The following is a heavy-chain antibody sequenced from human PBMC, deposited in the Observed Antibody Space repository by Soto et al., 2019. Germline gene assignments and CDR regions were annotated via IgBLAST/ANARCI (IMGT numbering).Heavy chain of an antibody. J-gene: IGHJ5*02. V-gene: IGHV4-39*01. D-gene: IGHD6-19*01. CDR1: GGSINSSSYF. Sequence: SETLSLTCSVSGGSINSSSYFWCWVRQPPGKGLELIGSIYYSGSTYYNPSLRSRVTISVDTSKNQFSLKLSSVTAADTAVFYCARHYSSGSRNWFDPWGQGTLVTVSS. CDR2: IYYSGST. CDR3: ARHYSSGSRNWFDP.